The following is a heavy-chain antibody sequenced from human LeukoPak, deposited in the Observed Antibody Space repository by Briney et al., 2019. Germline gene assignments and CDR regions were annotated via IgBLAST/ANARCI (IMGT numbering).Heavy chain of an antibody. Sequence: GGSLRLSCEASGFTFRSYGMTWVRQAPGKGLEWVSAISASGGNTYYADSVKGRFTISRDNAKNTLYLQMNNLRAEDTAVYYCSSGNSHAFDIWGQGTMVTVSS. D-gene: IGHD4-23*01. V-gene: IGHV3-23*01. J-gene: IGHJ3*02. CDR2: ISASGGNT. CDR1: GFTFRSYG. CDR3: SSGNSHAFDI.